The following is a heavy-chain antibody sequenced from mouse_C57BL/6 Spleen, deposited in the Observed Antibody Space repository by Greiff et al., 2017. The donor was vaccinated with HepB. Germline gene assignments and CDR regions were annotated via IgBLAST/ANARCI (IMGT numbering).Heavy chain of an antibody. V-gene: IGHV1-53*01. D-gene: IGHD4-1*01. CDR3: ARGGREENWDGAMDY. CDR2: INPSNGGT. J-gene: IGHJ4*01. CDR1: GYTFTSYW. Sequence: VQLQQPGTELVKPGASVKLSCKASGYTFTSYWMHWVKQRPGQGLEWIGNINPSNGGTNYNEKFKSKATLTVDKSSSKAYMQLSSLTSEDAAVYYCARGGREENWDGAMDYWGQGTSVTVSS.